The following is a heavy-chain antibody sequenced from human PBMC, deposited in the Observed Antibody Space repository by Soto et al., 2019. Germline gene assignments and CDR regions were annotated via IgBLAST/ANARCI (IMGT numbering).Heavy chain of an antibody. Sequence: SETLSLTCTVSGGSISSGGYYWSWIRQPPGKGLEWIGYIYDSGSTYYNASLKSRLTISLDTSKNQFSLQLTSVSAADTAVYYCARRGNYYGLRVWGQGSPLTLYS. V-gene: IGHV4-30-4*01. CDR1: GGSISSGGYY. CDR3: ARRGNYYGLRV. CDR2: IYDSGST. J-gene: IGHJ6*02.